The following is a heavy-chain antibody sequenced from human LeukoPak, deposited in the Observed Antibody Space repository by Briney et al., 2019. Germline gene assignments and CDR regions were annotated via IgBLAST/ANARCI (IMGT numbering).Heavy chain of an antibody. Sequence: GRSLRLSCAASGFTFSSYGMHWVRQAPGKGLEWVAVIWYDGSNKYHADSVKGRFTISRDNSKNTLYLQMNSLRAEDTAVYYCARAGNVVPAAAYYFDYWGQGTLVTVSS. CDR3: ARAGNVVPAAAYYFDY. CDR2: IWYDGSNK. V-gene: IGHV3-33*01. CDR1: GFTFSSYG. J-gene: IGHJ4*02. D-gene: IGHD2-2*01.